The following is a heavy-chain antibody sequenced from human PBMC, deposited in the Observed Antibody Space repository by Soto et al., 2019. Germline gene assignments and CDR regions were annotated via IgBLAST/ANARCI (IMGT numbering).Heavy chain of an antibody. J-gene: IGHJ6*02. D-gene: IGHD5-18*01. CDR3: ACIFSGGYGYGFYYYGMDV. CDR1: GGSISSSSYY. Sequence: SETLSLTCTVSGGSISSSSYYWGWIRQPPGKGLEWIGSIYYSGSTYYNPSLKSRVTISVDTSKNQFSLKLSSVTAADTAVYYCACIFSGGYGYGFYYYGMDVWGQGTAVT. V-gene: IGHV4-39*01. CDR2: IYYSGST.